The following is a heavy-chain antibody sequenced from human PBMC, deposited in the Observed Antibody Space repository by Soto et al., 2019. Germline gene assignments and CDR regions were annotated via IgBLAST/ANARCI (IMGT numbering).Heavy chain of an antibody. Sequence: KPGGSLRLSCAASGFNFNSYTINWVRQAPGKRLEWLSSISGSGYIFSTDSVRGRFTISRDNAKNSVYLQINSLRAEDTAVYFCARDCSGGSCYPGMDVWGQGTTVTVSS. CDR1: GFNFNSYT. CDR3: ARDCSGGSCYPGMDV. D-gene: IGHD2-15*01. V-gene: IGHV3-21*01. J-gene: IGHJ6*02. CDR2: ISGSGYI.